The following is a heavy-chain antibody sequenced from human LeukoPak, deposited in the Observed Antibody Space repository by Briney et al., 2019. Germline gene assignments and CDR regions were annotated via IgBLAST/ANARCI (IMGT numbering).Heavy chain of an antibody. CDR2: ISSSSSTI. CDR3: ARSATRTVSHGDR. J-gene: IGHJ5*02. CDR1: GFTFSSYT. D-gene: IGHD4-17*01. V-gene: IGHV3-48*02. Sequence: PGGSLRLSCAASGFTFSSYTLNWVRQAPGKGLEWVSYISSSSSTIYYADSVKGRFTISRDNAKNSLYLQMNSLRDEDTAVYYCARSATRTVSHGDRWGQGPVVTVSS.